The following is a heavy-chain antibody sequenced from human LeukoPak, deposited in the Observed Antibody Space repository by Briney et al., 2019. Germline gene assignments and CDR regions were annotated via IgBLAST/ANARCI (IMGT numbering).Heavy chain of an antibody. CDR1: GGTFSSYA. CDR2: IIPIFGTA. Sequence: GSSVKVSCRASGGTFSSYAISWVRQAPGQGLEWMGGIIPIFGTANYAQKFQGRVTITADKSTSTAYMELSSLRSEDTAVYYCARMGSSWPKYYYYYYMDVWGKGTTVTVSS. D-gene: IGHD6-13*01. CDR3: ARMGSSWPKYYYYYYMDV. V-gene: IGHV1-69*06. J-gene: IGHJ6*03.